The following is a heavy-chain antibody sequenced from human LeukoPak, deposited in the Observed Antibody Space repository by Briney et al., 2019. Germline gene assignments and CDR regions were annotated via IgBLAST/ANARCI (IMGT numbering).Heavy chain of an antibody. Sequence: SETPSLTCTVSGGSISSGDYYWSWIRQPPGKGLEWIGYIYYSGSTYYNPSLKSRVTISVDTSKNQFSLKLSSVTAADTAVYYCARDIDSGSSEFDYWGQGTLVTVSS. CDR3: ARDIDSGSSEFDY. CDR1: GGSISSGDYY. CDR2: IYYSGST. D-gene: IGHD1-26*01. V-gene: IGHV4-30-4*01. J-gene: IGHJ4*02.